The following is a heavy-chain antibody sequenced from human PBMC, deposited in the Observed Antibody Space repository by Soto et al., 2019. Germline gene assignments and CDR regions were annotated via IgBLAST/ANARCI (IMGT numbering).Heavy chain of an antibody. J-gene: IGHJ4*02. CDR1: GASMSSHY. CDR2: ISYSGST. CDR3: ARADPDDSVGY. Sequence: PSETLSLTCTVSGASMSSHYWTWLRQSPGKGLEWIGYISYSGSTYYNPSHKSRVTISADTSRNQFSLKLSAVISADTAVYYCARADPDDSVGYCGQGPLVPVSS. V-gene: IGHV4-59*11. D-gene: IGHD3-16*01.